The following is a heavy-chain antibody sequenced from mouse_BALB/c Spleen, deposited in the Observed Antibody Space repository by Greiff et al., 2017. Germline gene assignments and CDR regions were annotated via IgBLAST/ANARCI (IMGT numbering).Heavy chain of an antibody. CDR2: IDPSDSYT. CDR1: GYTFTSYW. J-gene: IGHJ2*01. Sequence: VQLHQPGAELVKPGASVKMSCKASGYTFTSYWMHWVKQRPGQGLEWIGVIDPSDSYTSYNQKFKGKATLTVDTSSSTDYMQLSSLTSEDSAVYDCARPATRGSPYYFDYRGQGTTLAVS. D-gene: IGHD1-1*01. CDR3: ARPATRGSPYYFDY. V-gene: IGHV1-59*01.